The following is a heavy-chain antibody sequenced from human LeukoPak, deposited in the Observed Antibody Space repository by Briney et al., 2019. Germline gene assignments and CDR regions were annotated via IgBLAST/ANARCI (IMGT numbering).Heavy chain of an antibody. CDR1: GFTFSDHY. Sequence: PGGYLRLSCAASGFTFSDHYMEWVRQAPGKGLEWIGHTGNKANSYTTEYAASVKGRFSISRDDSKNSLYLQMNSLKTEDTAVYYCGRGGYSSSSFYGMDVWGQGTTVTVSS. CDR3: GRGGYSSSSFYGMDV. V-gene: IGHV3-72*01. J-gene: IGHJ6*02. D-gene: IGHD6-6*01. CDR2: TGNKANSYTT.